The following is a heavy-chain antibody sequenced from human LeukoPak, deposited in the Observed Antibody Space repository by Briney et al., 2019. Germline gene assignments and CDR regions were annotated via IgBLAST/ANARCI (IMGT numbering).Heavy chain of an antibody. CDR1: GGSISSYY. Sequence: PSETLSLTCTVSGGSISSYYWSWIRQPPGKGLEWIGYIYYSGSTSYNPSFKSRVTILVDTSKNQFSLTLTSVTAADTAVYYCARQEEWEQAIDFWGRGTLVTVSS. J-gene: IGHJ4*02. CDR3: ARQEEWEQAIDF. CDR2: IYYSGST. D-gene: IGHD1-26*01. V-gene: IGHV4-59*08.